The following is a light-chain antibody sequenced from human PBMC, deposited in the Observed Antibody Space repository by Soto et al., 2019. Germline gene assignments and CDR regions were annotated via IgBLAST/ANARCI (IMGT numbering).Light chain of an antibody. CDR1: QGISSY. CDR2: KAS. Sequence: AIRMTQSPSSLSASTGDRVTITCRASQGISSYLAWYQQKPGKAPKLLIYKASSLESGVPSRFSGSGSGTEFTLTISSLQPDDFATYYCQHYKMYSPWTFGQGTKVDIK. CDR3: QHYKMYSPWT. J-gene: IGKJ1*01. V-gene: IGKV1-8*01.